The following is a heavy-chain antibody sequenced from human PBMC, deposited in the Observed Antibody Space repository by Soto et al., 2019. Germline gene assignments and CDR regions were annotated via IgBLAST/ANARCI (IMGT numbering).Heavy chain of an antibody. D-gene: IGHD3-3*01. V-gene: IGHV3-48*03. J-gene: IGHJ4*02. CDR1: GFTFSNYE. CDR2: ISSSGSTI. Sequence: EVQLVESGGGWVQSGGSLRLSCAASGFTFSNYEMNWVRQAPGKGLEWVSYISSSGSTIYYADSVEGRFTISRDNTKNLMYLQMNSVRAEDTAVYYCAREELSGYVDYWGQGTLVTVSS. CDR3: AREELSGYVDY.